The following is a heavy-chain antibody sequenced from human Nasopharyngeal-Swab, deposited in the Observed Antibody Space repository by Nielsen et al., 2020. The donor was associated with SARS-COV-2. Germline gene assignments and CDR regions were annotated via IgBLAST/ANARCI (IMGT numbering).Heavy chain of an antibody. D-gene: IGHD2-15*01. CDR1: GYSFTSYW. CDR2: IYPGDSDT. CDR3: ARRAYCSGGSCYSPYYYYMDV. Sequence: GGSLRLSCKGSGYSFTSYWISWVRQMPGKGLEWMGIIYPGDSDTNYSPSFQGHVTISADKSISTAYLQWSSLKASDTAMYYCARRAYCSGGSCYSPYYYYMDVWGKGTTVTVSS. V-gene: IGHV5-10-1*01. J-gene: IGHJ6*03.